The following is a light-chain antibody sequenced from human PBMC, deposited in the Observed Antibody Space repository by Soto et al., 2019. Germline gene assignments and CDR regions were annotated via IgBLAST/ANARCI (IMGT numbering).Light chain of an antibody. V-gene: IGKV3-11*01. Sequence: EIVLTQSPATLSLSPGERATLSCRASQSVSSYLAWYQQKPGQAPRLLIYDASNRATGIPARFSGSGSGTDFTLTISSLEPEDFGVYYCQQRSNWLTWTFGQGTKVEIK. CDR1: QSVSSY. CDR3: QQRSNWLTWT. CDR2: DAS. J-gene: IGKJ1*01.